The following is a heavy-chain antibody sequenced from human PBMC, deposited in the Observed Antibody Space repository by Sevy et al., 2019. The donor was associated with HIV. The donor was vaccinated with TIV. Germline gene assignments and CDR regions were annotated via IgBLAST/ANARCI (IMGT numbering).Heavy chain of an antibody. CDR1: GFSFSSYA. CDR2: ISYDGSNK. CDR3: AREMGGYGSGRPIGYMDV. D-gene: IGHD5-18*01. Sequence: GGSLRLSCAASGFSFSSYAMHWVSQAPGKGLELVAVISYDGSNKYYADSVKGRFTISRDNSKNTLYLQMNSLRAKDTAVYYCAREMGGYGSGRPIGYMDVWGKGSTVTVSS. V-gene: IGHV3-30-3*01. J-gene: IGHJ6*03.